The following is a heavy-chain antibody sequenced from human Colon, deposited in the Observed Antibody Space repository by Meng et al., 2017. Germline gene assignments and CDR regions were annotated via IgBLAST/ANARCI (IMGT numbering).Heavy chain of an antibody. CDR1: GFTFSSYY. CDR3: ARDLRAASDY. J-gene: IGHJ4*02. Sequence: GGSLRLSCAASGFTFSSYYMNWVRQVPGKGLVWVSRIDHEGSSTGYADSGKGRFTISRDNAKNTLYLQMNSLKAEDTALYYCARDLRAASDYWGQGTLVTVSS. D-gene: IGHD6-13*01. CDR2: IDHEGSST. V-gene: IGHV3-74*01.